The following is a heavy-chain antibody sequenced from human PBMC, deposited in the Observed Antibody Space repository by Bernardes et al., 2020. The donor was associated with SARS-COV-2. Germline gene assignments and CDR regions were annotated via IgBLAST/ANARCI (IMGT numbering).Heavy chain of an antibody. CDR1: GFTFRSYW. Sequence: VGSLILSCAASGFTFRSYWMHWVRQAPGKGLVWVSRINSDGSTTDYADSVKGRFIISRDNAKNTLYLQMNSLRADDRAVYYCARAYGEGYYYYGMDVWGQGTTVTVSS. V-gene: IGHV3-74*01. CDR2: INSDGSTT. CDR3: ARAYGEGYYYYGMDV. J-gene: IGHJ6*02. D-gene: IGHD3-10*01.